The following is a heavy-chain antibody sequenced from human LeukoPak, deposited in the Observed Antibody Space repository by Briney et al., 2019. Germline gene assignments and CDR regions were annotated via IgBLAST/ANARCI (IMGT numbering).Heavy chain of an antibody. D-gene: IGHD3-16*01. CDR1: GFIVSSIY. CDR3: ARRVGEGYPYYFDY. Sequence: PGGSLRLSCAASGFIVSSIYMSWVRQAPGKGLEWVSFISGGGDTYYADSVKGRFTISRDNSKNTLYLQMNSLRADDTAIYYCARRVGEGYPYYFDYWGQGTLVTVSS. V-gene: IGHV3-53*01. J-gene: IGHJ4*02. CDR2: ISGGGDT.